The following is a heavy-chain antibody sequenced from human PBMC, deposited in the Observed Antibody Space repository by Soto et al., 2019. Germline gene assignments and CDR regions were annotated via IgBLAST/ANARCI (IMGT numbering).Heavy chain of an antibody. V-gene: IGHV1-8*01. J-gene: IGHJ5*02. D-gene: IGHD4-17*01. CDR1: GNTFTSYD. CDR3: ARGVKYGAYSRWFHP. Sequence: QVQLVQSGAEVKKPGASVKVSCKASGNTFTSYDINWVRQATGQGLEYLGWMNPNSGNTASVQKFQGRLTMTWDSSITTAYMELSGLRSEDTAVYFCARGVKYGAYSRWFHPWGQGTLVTVSS. CDR2: MNPNSGNT.